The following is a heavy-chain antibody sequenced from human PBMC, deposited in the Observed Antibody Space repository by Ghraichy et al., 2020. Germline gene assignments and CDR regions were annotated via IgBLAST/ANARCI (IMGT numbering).Heavy chain of an antibody. Sequence: GGSLRLSCAASGFTVSSNYMSWVRQAPGKGLEWVSVIYRGGTTYYADSVKGRFTISRDNSKNTLYLQMNSLRDEDTAVYYCARLHAADVVDIWGHGTLVTVSS. CDR3: ARLHAADVVDI. CDR2: IYRGGTT. CDR1: GFTVSSNY. J-gene: IGHJ3*02. D-gene: IGHD5-24*01. V-gene: IGHV3-66*01.